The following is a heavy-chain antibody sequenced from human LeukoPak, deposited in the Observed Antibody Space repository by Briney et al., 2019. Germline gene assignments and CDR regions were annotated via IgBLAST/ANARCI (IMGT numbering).Heavy chain of an antibody. Sequence: SETLSLTCTVSGGSITSSNYCWGWIRQPPGKGLEWIGSIYYSGTTYYNPSLKSRVTVSVDTSKNRFSLKLNSVTAADTAVYYCARQRPLGYYDSSGYYDYWGQGTLVPVSS. J-gene: IGHJ4*02. CDR1: GGSITSSNYC. V-gene: IGHV4-39*01. CDR2: IYYSGTT. CDR3: ARQRPLGYYDSSGYYDY. D-gene: IGHD3-22*01.